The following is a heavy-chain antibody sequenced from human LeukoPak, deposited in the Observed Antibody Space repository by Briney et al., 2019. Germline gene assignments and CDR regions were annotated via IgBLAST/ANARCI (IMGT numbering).Heavy chain of an antibody. Sequence: ASVKVSCKASGGTFSSHAISWVRQAPGQGLEWMGGIIPIFGTANYAQKFQGRVTITADESTSTAYMELSSLRSEDTAVYYCATSVATIFNDYGDYGYYGMDVWGQGTTVTVSS. CDR2: IIPIFGTA. J-gene: IGHJ6*02. D-gene: IGHD5-12*01. V-gene: IGHV1-69*13. CDR3: ATSVATIFNDYGDYGYYGMDV. CDR1: GGTFSSHA.